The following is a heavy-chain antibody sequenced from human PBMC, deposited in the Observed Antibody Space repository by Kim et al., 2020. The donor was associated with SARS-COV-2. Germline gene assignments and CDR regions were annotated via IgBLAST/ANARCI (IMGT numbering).Heavy chain of an antibody. D-gene: IGHD5-18*01. CDR1: GFTFSSYS. Sequence: GGSLRLSCAASGFTFSSYSMNWVRQAPGKGLEWVSSISSSSSYIYYADSVKGRFTISRDNAKNSLYLQMNSLRAEDTAVYYCARDRPVTNWFDPWGQGTLVTVSS. V-gene: IGHV3-21*01. J-gene: IGHJ5*02. CDR2: ISSSSSYI. CDR3: ARDRPVTNWFDP.